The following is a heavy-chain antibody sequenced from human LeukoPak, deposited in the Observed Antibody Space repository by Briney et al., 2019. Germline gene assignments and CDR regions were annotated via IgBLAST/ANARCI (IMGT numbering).Heavy chain of an antibody. D-gene: IGHD3-10*01. CDR1: GDSISSYY. J-gene: IGHJ5*02. CDR3: ARESSSPGVVVRGGMTFDP. CDR2: IYYSGST. V-gene: IGHV4-59*01. Sequence: PSETLSLTCTVSGDSISSYYWSWIRQPPGKGLEWIGYIYYSGSTNYNPSLKSRVTISVDTSKNQFSLKLSSVTAADTAVYYCARESSSPGVVVRGGMTFDPWGQGTLVTVSS.